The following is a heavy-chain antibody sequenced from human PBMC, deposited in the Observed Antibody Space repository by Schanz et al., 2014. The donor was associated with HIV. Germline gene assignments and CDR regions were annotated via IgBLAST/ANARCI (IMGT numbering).Heavy chain of an antibody. CDR1: GGTVSSSA. CDR2: TNPVFGKA. CDR3: ARGGRSTTGRVHDY. D-gene: IGHD1-1*01. V-gene: IGHV1-69*01. Sequence: QVQLLQSGAEVKKPGSSVKVSCKASGGTVSSSAITWMRQAPGQGPEWMGGTNPVFGKAIYAQKFQGRLTIIADESTSTVYMELSSLRSEDTAVYYCARGGRSTTGRVHDYWGQGTLVTVSS. J-gene: IGHJ4*02.